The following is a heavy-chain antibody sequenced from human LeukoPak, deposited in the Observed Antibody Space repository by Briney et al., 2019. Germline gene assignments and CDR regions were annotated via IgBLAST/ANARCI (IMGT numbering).Heavy chain of an antibody. Sequence: SETLSLTCTVSGGSISSSSYYWGWIRQPPGKGLEWIGSIYYSGSTYYNPSLKSRVTISVDTSKNQFSLKLSSVTAADTAVYYCVSSTGGNTVVTPHNYFDYWGQGTLVTVSS. D-gene: IGHD4-23*01. CDR3: VSSTGGNTVVTPHNYFDY. V-gene: IGHV4-39*01. J-gene: IGHJ4*02. CDR1: GGSISSSSYY. CDR2: IYYSGST.